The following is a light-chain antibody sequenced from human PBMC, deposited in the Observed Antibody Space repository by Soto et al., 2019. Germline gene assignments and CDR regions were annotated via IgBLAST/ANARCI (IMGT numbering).Light chain of an antibody. J-gene: IGLJ3*02. CDR3: ASYVGNNIWV. V-gene: IGLV2-8*01. CDR1: SSDVGAYNY. CDR2: EVT. Sequence: QSALTQPPSASGSPGQSVTISCTGTSSDVGAYNYVSWYQQYPGKAPKLMIYEVTKRPSGVPDRFSGSKSGHTASLTVSGLQAEDEADYYCASYVGNNIWVFGGGTKLTVL.